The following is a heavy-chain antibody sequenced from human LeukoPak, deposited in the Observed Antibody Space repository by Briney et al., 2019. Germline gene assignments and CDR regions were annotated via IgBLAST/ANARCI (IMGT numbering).Heavy chain of an antibody. CDR2: INHSGST. D-gene: IGHD2-15*01. V-gene: IGHV4-34*01. J-gene: IGHJ3*02. CDR1: GGSFSGYY. CDR3: ARDVGGYCSGGSCLAFDI. Sequence: SETLSLTCAVYGGSFSGYYWSWIRQPPGKGLEWIGEINHSGSTNYNPSLKSRVTISVDTSKNQFSLKLSSVTAADTAVYYCARDVGGYCSGGSCLAFDIWGQGTMVTVSS.